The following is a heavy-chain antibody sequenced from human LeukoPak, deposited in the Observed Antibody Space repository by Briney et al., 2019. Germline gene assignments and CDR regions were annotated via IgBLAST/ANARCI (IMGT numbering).Heavy chain of an antibody. Sequence: ASVKVSCKASGYTFTGYYMHWVRQAPGQGLEWMGRINPNSGGTNYAQKFQGRVTMTRDTSISTAYMELSRLRSDDTAVYYCARESSVTLVPVEDNYYYYYMDVWGKGTTVTVSS. D-gene: IGHD2-2*01. CDR2: INPNSGGT. CDR1: GYTFTGYY. J-gene: IGHJ6*03. V-gene: IGHV1-2*06. CDR3: ARESSVTLVPVEDNYYYYYMDV.